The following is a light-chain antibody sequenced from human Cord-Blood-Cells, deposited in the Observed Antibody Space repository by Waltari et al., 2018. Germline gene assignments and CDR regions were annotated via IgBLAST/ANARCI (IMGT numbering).Light chain of an antibody. J-gene: IGLJ2*01. CDR2: EVS. CDR3: SSYTSSSTVV. V-gene: IGLV2-14*01. Sequence: QSALTQPASVSGSPGQSITISCTGTSSDVGGYNYVSWYQQYPGKAPKLMIYEVSNRPSGVSNRLSGAKSGNTASLTISGLQAEDEADYYCSSYTSSSTVVFGGGTKLTVL. CDR1: SSDVGGYNY.